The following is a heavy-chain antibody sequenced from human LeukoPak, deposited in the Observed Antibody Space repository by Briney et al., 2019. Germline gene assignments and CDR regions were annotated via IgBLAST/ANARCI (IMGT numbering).Heavy chain of an antibody. Sequence: QSGRSLSPSCALYGSTFSIPAMSCVRLAAGGGMEWVSVIIGGGGPTYYPASVKARSTISRDNSKKTLYLQMNGLRAEDTAIYYWAKYYRGYNYYYMDVWGKGTTVTVSS. J-gene: IGHJ6*03. CDR3: AKYYRGYNYYYMDV. V-gene: IGHV3-23*01. CDR2: IIGGGGPT. CDR1: GSTFSIPA. D-gene: IGHD3-22*01.